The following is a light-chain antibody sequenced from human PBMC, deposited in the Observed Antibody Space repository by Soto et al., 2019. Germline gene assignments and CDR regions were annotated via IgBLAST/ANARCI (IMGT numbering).Light chain of an antibody. CDR2: GAS. V-gene: IGKV3-20*01. CDR1: QSVGTS. J-gene: IGKJ1*01. CDR3: QQYGGSPRT. Sequence: EIVLTQSPVTLSLSPGERGTLSCRASQSVGTSLAWYQQNPGQAPRLLIYGASNRATGIPDRFSGSGSGTDFTLTISKLETGDFAVYHCQQYGGSPRTFGQGTKVDIK.